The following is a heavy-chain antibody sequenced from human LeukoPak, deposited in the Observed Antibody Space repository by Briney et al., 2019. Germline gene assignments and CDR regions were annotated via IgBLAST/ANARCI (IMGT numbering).Heavy chain of an antibody. Sequence: ASVKVSCKASGGTFIRYAISWVRQAPGQGLEWMGGIIPIFGTANYAQKFQGRVTITADESTSTAYMELSSLRSEDTAVYYCAKPGASSPGNWFASWGQGSLVTVSS. V-gene: IGHV1-69*13. J-gene: IGHJ5*01. CDR3: AKPGASSPGNWFAS. D-gene: IGHD6-13*01. CDR2: IIPIFGTA. CDR1: GGTFIRYA.